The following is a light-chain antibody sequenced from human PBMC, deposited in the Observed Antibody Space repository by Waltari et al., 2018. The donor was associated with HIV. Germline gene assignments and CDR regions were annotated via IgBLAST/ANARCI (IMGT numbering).Light chain of an antibody. J-gene: IGLJ2*01. CDR3: ESADSTGSYYV. Sequence: SYELTQPPSVSVSPDQTATITCSGDAFATQHSSWYQQKAGQAPVLVIFAGTERPSGIPERFSGTRSETTVTLTITGVQAEDEADYYCESADSTGSYYVFGRGTRLTVL. CDR2: AGT. CDR1: AFATQH. V-gene: IGLV3-25*03.